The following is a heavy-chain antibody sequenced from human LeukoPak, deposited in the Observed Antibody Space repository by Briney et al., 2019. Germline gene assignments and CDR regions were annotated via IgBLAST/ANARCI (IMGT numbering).Heavy chain of an antibody. J-gene: IGHJ1*01. Sequence: GASVKVSCKASGGTFSSYAISWVRQAPGQGLEWMGGIIPIFGTAKYAQKFQGRVTITADESTSTAYMGLSSLRSEDTAVYYCARDSSDFRNLIPHWGQGTLVTVSS. V-gene: IGHV1-69*13. CDR3: ARDSSDFRNLIPH. D-gene: IGHD1-14*01. CDR2: IIPIFGTA. CDR1: GGTFSSYA.